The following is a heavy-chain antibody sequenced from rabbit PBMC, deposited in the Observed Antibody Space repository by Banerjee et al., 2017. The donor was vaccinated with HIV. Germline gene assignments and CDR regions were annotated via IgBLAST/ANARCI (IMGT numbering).Heavy chain of an antibody. CDR1: GFSFSGDCW. CDR2: IYSSNGDK. D-gene: IGHD6-1*01. J-gene: IGHJ3*01. Sequence: QSLEESGGDLVKPGASLTLTCTASGFSFSGDCWICWVRQAPGKGLELIACIYSSNGDKWYASWVNGRFTISRSTSLNTVDLKMTSLTVADTATYFCGRDRDGDAGYGSLALWGQGTLVTVS. V-gene: IGHV1S43*01. CDR3: GRDRDGDAGYGSLAL.